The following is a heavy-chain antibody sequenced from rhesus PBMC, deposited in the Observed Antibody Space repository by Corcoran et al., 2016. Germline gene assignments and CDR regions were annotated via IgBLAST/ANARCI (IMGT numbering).Heavy chain of an antibody. D-gene: IGHD3-3*01. CDR2: INNGGSRT. CDR3: ARENYNIWTGYYGLDS. J-gene: IGHJ6*01. Sequence: EVQLVETGGGLVQPGGSLRLSCAASGFLFSDDYMEWVRRAPGKGLGWVSRINNGGSRTWSADSVKGRFTISRENAKNTLYFQMNSLRDEDTAVYYCARENYNIWTGYYGLDSWGQGVVVTVSS. CDR1: GFLFSDDY. V-gene: IGHV3-178*01.